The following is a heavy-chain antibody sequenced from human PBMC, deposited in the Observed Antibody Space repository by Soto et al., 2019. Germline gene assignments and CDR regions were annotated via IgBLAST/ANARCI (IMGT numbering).Heavy chain of an antibody. V-gene: IGHV4-59*01. D-gene: IGHD6-6*01. CDR1: GGSISSYY. Sequence: SETLSLTCTVSGGSISSYYWSRIRQPPGKGLEWIGYIYYSGSTNYNPSLKSRVTISVDTSKNQFSLKLSSVTAADTAVYYCARAPYSSSSVSRYYYYYMDVWGKGTTVTVSS. CDR3: ARAPYSSSSVSRYYYYYMDV. J-gene: IGHJ6*03. CDR2: IYYSGST.